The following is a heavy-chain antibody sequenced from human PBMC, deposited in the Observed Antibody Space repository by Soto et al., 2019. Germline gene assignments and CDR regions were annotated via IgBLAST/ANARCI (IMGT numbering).Heavy chain of an antibody. Sequence: GGSLRLPCAASGFTPSSYAMRCVRQARGKGQERVSAISGSGGSTYYADSVKGRFTISRDNSKNTLYLQMSSLRAEDTAVYYCAMTRYYDFWSGYYYYYGMNVWGQGTTVTVP. V-gene: IGHV3-23*01. J-gene: IGHJ6*02. CDR1: GFTPSSYA. CDR2: ISGSGGST. CDR3: AMTRYYDFWSGYYYYYGMNV. D-gene: IGHD3-3*01.